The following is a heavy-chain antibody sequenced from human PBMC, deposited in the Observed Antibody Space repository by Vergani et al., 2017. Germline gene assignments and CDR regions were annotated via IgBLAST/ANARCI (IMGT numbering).Heavy chain of an antibody. CDR2: INSDGSST. Sequence: EVQLVESGGGLVQPGGSLRLSCAASGFTFSSYWMHWVRQAPGKGLVWVSRINSDGSSTSYADSVKGRFTISRDNAKNTLYWQMNRLRAEDTAVYYCARVGTMVRGAKIYYYYCIDVWGQGTTVTVSS. CDR1: GFTFSSYW. J-gene: IGHJ6*02. CDR3: ARVGTMVRGAKIYYYYCIDV. D-gene: IGHD3-10*01. V-gene: IGHV3-74*01.